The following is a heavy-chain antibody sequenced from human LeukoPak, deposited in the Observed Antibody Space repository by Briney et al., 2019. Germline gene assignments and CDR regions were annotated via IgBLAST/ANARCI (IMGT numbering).Heavy chain of an antibody. V-gene: IGHV1-18*04. CDR2: ISAYNGNT. D-gene: IGHD2-15*01. Sequence: ASVTVSFKASGYTFTIYGISWVRQAPGQGLEWMGWISAYNGNTNYAQKLQGRVTITTATSTSTAYLELRSLRSDDTAVYYCARDRFILGYCSGGSCPFDYWGQGTLVTVSS. J-gene: IGHJ4*02. CDR1: GYTFTIYG. CDR3: ARDRFILGYCSGGSCPFDY.